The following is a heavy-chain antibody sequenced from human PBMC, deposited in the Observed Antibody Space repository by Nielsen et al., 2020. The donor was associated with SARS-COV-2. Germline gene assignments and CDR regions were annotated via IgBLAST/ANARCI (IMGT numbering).Heavy chain of an antibody. V-gene: IGHV1-46*01. CDR2: INPIGGST. J-gene: IGHJ6*02. Sequence: ASVKVSCNASGYTFTSYYMHWVRQAPGQGLEWMGIINPIGGSTSYAQKFQGRVTMTRDTSMSTVYMELRSLRSEETAVYYCATSDFTIIPLFWGQGTAVTVSS. CDR3: ATSDFTIIPLF. D-gene: IGHD3-3*01. CDR1: GYTFTSYY.